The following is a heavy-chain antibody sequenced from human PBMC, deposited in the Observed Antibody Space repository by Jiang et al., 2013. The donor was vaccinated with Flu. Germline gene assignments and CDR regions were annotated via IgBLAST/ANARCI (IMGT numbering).Heavy chain of an antibody. Sequence: GSGLVKPSQTLSLTCTVSGGSISSGSYYWSWIRQPAGKGLEWIGRIYTSGSTNYNPSLKSRVTISVDTSKNQFSLKLSSVTAADTAVYYCARAYPYCGGDCYDLADAFDIWGQGTMVTVSS. V-gene: IGHV4-61*02. CDR2: IYTSGST. D-gene: IGHD2-21*02. CDR3: ARAYPYCGGDCYDLADAFDI. CDR1: GGSISSGSYY. J-gene: IGHJ3*02.